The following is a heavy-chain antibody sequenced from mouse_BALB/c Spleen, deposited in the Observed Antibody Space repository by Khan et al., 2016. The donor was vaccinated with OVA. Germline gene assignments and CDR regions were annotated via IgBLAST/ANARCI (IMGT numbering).Heavy chain of an antibody. CDR1: GYSITSDYA. Sequence: EVQLQESGPGLVKPSQSLSLTCTVTGYSITSDYAWNWIRQFPGNKLEWMGFISYSGNNNYNPSIKSRISINRKTSKNQFFLQLNSVTTEDTARYYCARVYGGDFDYWGQGTTLTVSS. CDR2: ISYSGNN. J-gene: IGHJ2*01. CDR3: ARVYGGDFDY. D-gene: IGHD1-1*01. V-gene: IGHV3-2*02.